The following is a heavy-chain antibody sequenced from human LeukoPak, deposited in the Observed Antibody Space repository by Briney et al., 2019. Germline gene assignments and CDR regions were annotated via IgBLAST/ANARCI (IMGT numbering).Heavy chain of an antibody. CDR1: SGSISGQC. V-gene: IGHV4-59*11. CDR3: ARAPRTGAWDMITFGGVIVHGDAFDF. Sequence: SETLSLTCIVASGSISGQCWGWIRQSPGKALEWIGSVEDSGPTRYNPSLRGRVSLSVDASQNQFSLQLSSVTAADTAVYYCARAPRTGAWDMITFGGVIVHGDAFDFWGQGTMVTVSS. J-gene: IGHJ3*01. CDR2: VEDSGPT. D-gene: IGHD3-16*02.